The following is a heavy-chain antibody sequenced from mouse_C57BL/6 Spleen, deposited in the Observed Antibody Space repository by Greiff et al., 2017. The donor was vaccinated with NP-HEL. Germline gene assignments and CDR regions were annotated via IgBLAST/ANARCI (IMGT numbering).Heavy chain of an antibody. CDR2: INPSNGGT. D-gene: IGHD1-1*01. V-gene: IGHV1-53*01. J-gene: IGHJ2*01. Sequence: QVQLQQSGTELVKPGASVKLSCKASGYTFTSYWMHWVKQRPGQGLEWIGNINPSNGGTNYNEKFKSKATLTVDKSSRTAYMQLSSLTSEDSAVYYCVRQTVVAPYYFDDWGQGTTLTVSS. CDR1: GYTFTSYW. CDR3: VRQTVVAPYYFDD.